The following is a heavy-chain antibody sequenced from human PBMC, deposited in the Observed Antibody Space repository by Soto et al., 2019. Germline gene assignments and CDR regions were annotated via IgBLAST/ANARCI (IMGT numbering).Heavy chain of an antibody. Sequence: EVQLLESGGGLVQPGGSLRLXXAXXXXRYSTYGVTWVRQAPGKGLEWVSGVSGGSGTTHYKDSVRGRFTVTGDNSKNTVYLEMNSLRLEDTAVYYCTRWNGYADYWGQGTLVTVSS. V-gene: IGHV3-23*01. D-gene: IGHD1-1*01. J-gene: IGHJ4*02. CDR1: XXRYSTYG. CDR2: VSGGSGTT. CDR3: TRWNGYADY.